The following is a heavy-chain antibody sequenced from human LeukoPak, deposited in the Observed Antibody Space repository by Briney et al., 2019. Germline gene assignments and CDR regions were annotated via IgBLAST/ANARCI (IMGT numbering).Heavy chain of an antibody. Sequence: SETLSLTCTVSGGSLSTYYWIWIRQPAGKGLEWIGRIQTSGNADYKSSLKSRVTMSVDTSKNQFSLRLRSVTAADTAVYYCARDPGDYNHDWYFDLWGRGTLVTVSS. CDR1: GGSLSTYY. J-gene: IGHJ2*01. CDR3: ARDPGDYNHDWYFDL. D-gene: IGHD4-17*01. V-gene: IGHV4-4*07. CDR2: IQTSGNA.